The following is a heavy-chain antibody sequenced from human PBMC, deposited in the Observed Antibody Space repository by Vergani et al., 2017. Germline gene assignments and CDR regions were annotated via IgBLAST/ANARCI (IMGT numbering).Heavy chain of an antibody. CDR2: IYYSGST. Sequence: QVQLQESGPGLVKPSQTLSLTCTVSGGSISSYYWSWIRQPPGKGLGWIGYIYYSGSTNYNPSLKSRVTISVDTSKNQFSLKLSSVTAADTAVYYCARDYGDYVAPNWYFDLGGRGTLVTVSS. D-gene: IGHD4-17*01. CDR1: GGSISSYY. CDR3: ARDYGDYVAPNWYFDL. J-gene: IGHJ2*01. V-gene: IGHV4-59*01.